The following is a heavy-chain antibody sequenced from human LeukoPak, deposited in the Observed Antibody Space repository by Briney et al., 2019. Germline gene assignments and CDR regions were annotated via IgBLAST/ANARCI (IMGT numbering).Heavy chain of an antibody. CDR1: GFTFSSYE. Sequence: GGSLRLSCAASGFTFSSYEMNWVRQAAGRGLEWVSYITSSASSIYYADSVKGRFTISRDNAKNSLYLQMDSLRAEDTAVYYCVRQPPANCSSASCYGGFDYWGQGTLVTVSS. V-gene: IGHV3-48*03. CDR3: VRQPPANCSSASCYGGFDY. CDR2: ITSSASSI. J-gene: IGHJ4*02. D-gene: IGHD2-2*01.